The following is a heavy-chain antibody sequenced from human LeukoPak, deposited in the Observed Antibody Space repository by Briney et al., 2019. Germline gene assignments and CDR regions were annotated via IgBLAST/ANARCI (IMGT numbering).Heavy chain of an antibody. CDR2: ISGSGGSK. CDR1: GFTFSSYA. CDR3: AKDHGTADSYDSRGYHDNYFDY. D-gene: IGHD3-22*01. J-gene: IGHJ4*02. Sequence: GGSLRLSCAASGFTFSSYAMRWVRQAPGKGLEWVSTISGSGGSKYYAGSVHGRSTISRDNSQHTLNLQMNSLRAEDTALYYCAKDHGTADSYDSRGYHDNYFDYWGQGTVVTVSS. V-gene: IGHV3-23*01.